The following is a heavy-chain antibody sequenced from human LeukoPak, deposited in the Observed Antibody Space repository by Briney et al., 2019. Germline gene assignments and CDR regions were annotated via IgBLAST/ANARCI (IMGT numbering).Heavy chain of an antibody. D-gene: IGHD4-17*01. CDR1: GGSFSGYY. V-gene: IGHV4-34*01. J-gene: IGHJ4*02. CDR2: INHSGST. CDR3: ARGRGYYGDPLDY. Sequence: SETLSLTCAVYGGSFSGYYWSWIRQPPGKGLEWIGEINHSGSTNYNPSLKSRVTISVDTSKNQFSLKLSSMTAADTAVFYCARGRGYYGDPLDYWGQGTLVTVSS.